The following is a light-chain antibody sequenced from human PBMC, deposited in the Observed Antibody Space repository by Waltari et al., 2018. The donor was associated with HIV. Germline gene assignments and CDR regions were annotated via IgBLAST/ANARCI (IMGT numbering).Light chain of an antibody. V-gene: IGKV1-39*01. J-gene: IGKJ2*01. CDR2: AGF. CDR3: QQSYSVPNT. CDR1: QNIVTY. Sequence: DIKMTQFPSSLSASVGDSVTITCRASQNIVTYLNWYQQKPGKAPNLLIYAGFSLQSGVPSRFSGHRSGTDFTLTISSLQPEDFATYYCQQSYSVPNTFGQGTKVDIK.